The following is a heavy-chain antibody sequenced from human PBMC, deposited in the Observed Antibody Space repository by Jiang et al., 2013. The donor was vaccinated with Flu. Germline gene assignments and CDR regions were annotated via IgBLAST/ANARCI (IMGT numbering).Heavy chain of an antibody. D-gene: IGHD5-18*01. J-gene: IGHJ5*02. V-gene: IGHV4-39*01. CDR1: GGSISSSSYY. CDR2: IYYSGST. CDR3: ARQVGYSYGQRVGWFDP. Sequence: LLKPSETLSLTCTVSGGSISSSSYYWGWIRQPPGKGLEWIGSIYYSGSTYYNPSLKSRVTISVDTSKNQFSLKLSSVTAADTAVYYCARQVGYSYGQRVGWFDPWGQGTLVTVSS.